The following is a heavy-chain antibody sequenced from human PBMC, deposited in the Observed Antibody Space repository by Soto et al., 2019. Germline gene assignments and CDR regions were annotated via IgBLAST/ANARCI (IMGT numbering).Heavy chain of an antibody. CDR1: GYTFSDYW. CDR3: ARLYVVGSPWGFTP. CDR2: IYPGDSNI. V-gene: IGHV5-51*01. D-gene: IGHD2-15*01. J-gene: IGHJ5*02. Sequence: GESLKISCKASGYTFSDYWLGWVSLLPGKGLELMGIIYPGDSNIRYSPSFQGQVTISADKSISTAYLQWSSLKASDTGIYYCARLYVVGSPWGFTPWGQGTRVTVSS.